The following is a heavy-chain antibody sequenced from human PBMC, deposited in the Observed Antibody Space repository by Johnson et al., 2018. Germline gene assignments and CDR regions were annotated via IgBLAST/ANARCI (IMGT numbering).Heavy chain of an antibody. CDR2: IRSKANSYAT. J-gene: IGHJ6*02. CDR3: TSVSSSSSVLTHYYYYGMDV. D-gene: IGHD6-6*01. V-gene: IGHV3-73*02. Sequence: VQLQESGGGLVQPGGSLKLSCAASGFTFSGSAMHWVRQASGKGLEWVGRIRSKANSYATAYAASVKGRLTISRDDSKNTAYLQMNSLKTEDTAVYYCTSVSSSSSVLTHYYYYGMDVWGQGTTVTVSS. CDR1: GFTFSGSA.